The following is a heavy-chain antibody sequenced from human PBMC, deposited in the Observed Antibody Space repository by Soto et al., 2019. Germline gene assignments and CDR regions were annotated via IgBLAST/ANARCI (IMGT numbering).Heavy chain of an antibody. Sequence: QVQLVQSGAELRKPGASVKVSCKASGYSFSSYGINWVRQAPGQGLEWMGWINTYNGNRNYAQKFEDRVTMTTATSTNTVYMALRSLKPDDTAIYYCARDRLRGYDSSGFYSWGQGTLVTVSS. CDR2: INTYNGNR. CDR3: ARDRLRGYDSSGFYS. V-gene: IGHV1-18*01. D-gene: IGHD3-22*01. J-gene: IGHJ4*02. CDR1: GYSFSSYG.